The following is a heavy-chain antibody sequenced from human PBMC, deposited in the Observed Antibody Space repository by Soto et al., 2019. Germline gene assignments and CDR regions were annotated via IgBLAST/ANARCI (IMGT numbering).Heavy chain of an antibody. Sequence: QLQLQESGPGLVKPSETLSLTCSVSGDSIISNYYWGWVRQSPGKGLEWIASIYYSGSTYYNMSLKSRVTISVDTSKNQFSLNLNSVTATDTAVYYCARHMGFASSWSLLDYWGQGALVTVSS. J-gene: IGHJ4*02. V-gene: IGHV4-39*01. CDR2: IYYSGST. CDR3: ARHMGFASSWSLLDY. CDR1: GDSIISNYY. D-gene: IGHD6-13*01.